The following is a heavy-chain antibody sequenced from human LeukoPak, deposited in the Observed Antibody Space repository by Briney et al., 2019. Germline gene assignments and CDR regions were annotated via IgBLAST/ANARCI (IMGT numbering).Heavy chain of an antibody. CDR3: ARESATVTTGHGGEAYYYMDV. V-gene: IGHV1-69*05. Sequence: SVKVSCKASGGTFSSYAISWVRQAPGQGLEWMGGIIPIFGTANYAQKFQGRVTITTDESTSTAYMELSSLRSEDTAVYYCARESATVTTGHGGEAYYYMDVWGKGTTVTVSS. J-gene: IGHJ6*03. CDR2: IIPIFGTA. D-gene: IGHD4-11*01. CDR1: GGTFSSYA.